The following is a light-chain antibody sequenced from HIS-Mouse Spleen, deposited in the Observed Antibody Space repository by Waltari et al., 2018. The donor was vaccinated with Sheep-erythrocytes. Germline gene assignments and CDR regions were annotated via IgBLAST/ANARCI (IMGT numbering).Light chain of an antibody. CDR2: DAS. J-gene: IGKJ4*01. CDR3: QQRSNWLT. V-gene: IGKV3-11*01. CDR1: QSVSSY. Sequence: EIVLTQSPATLSLSPGERATLSCRASQSVSSYLAWYQQKPGQAPRPLIYDASNRATGIPARFSGSGSGTDFTLTISSLEPEDFVVYYCQQRSNWLTFGGGTKVEIK.